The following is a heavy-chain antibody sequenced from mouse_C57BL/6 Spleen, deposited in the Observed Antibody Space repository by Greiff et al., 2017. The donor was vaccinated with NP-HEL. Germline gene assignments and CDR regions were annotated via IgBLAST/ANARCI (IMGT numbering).Heavy chain of an antibody. Sequence: EVHLVESGGDLVKPGGSLKLSCAASGFTFSSYGMSWVRQTPDKRLEWVATISSGGSYTYYPDSVKGRFTISRDNAKNTLYLQMSSLKSDDTALYYCARGLLLFRDYWGPGTTLTVSS. CDR1: GFTFSSYG. CDR3: ARGLLLFRDY. J-gene: IGHJ2*01. V-gene: IGHV5-6*01. D-gene: IGHD1-1*01. CDR2: ISSGGSYT.